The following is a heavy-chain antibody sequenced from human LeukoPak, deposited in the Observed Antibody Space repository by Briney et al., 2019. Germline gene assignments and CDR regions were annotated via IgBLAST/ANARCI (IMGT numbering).Heavy chain of an antibody. Sequence: SETLSLTCTVSGGSISSYYWSWIRQPPGKGLEWIGYIYYSGSTNYNPSLKSRVTTSVDTSKNQFSLKLSSVTAADTAVYYCARGVRTDSFDYWGQGTLVTVSS. CDR1: GGSISSYY. CDR3: ARGVRTDSFDY. V-gene: IGHV4-59*01. CDR2: IYYSGST. D-gene: IGHD1-14*01. J-gene: IGHJ4*02.